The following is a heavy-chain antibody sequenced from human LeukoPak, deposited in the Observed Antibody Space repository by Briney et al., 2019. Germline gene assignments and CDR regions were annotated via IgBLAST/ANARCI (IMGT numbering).Heavy chain of an antibody. V-gene: IGHV4-34*01. CDR3: ARETGGGAYYDFWSGYYPRDAFDI. CDR1: GGTFSGNQ. J-gene: IGHJ3*02. D-gene: IGHD3-3*01. CDR2: MNHSGST. Sequence: SETLSLTCAVYGGTFSGNQWRWIRHPPGKGLEWIGGMNHSGSTNYNPSLKSRVTISVDTSKNQFSLKLSSVTAADTAVYHCARETGGGAYYDFWSGYYPRDAFDIWGQGTMVTVSS.